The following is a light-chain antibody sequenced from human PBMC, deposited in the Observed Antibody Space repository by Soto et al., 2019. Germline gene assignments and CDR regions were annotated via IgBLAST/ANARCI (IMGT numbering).Light chain of an antibody. CDR3: ASWEDSLNGWV. J-gene: IGLJ3*02. V-gene: IGLV1-44*01. Sequence: QSVLTQPPSASGTPGQRVTISWSGSSSNVGSNTVSWYQQLPGTAPKVLIYSDGQRPSGVPDRFSGSRSGSSASLAISGLQSGDEGDYYCASWEDSLNGWVIGGGTKLTVL. CDR1: SSNVGSNT. CDR2: SDG.